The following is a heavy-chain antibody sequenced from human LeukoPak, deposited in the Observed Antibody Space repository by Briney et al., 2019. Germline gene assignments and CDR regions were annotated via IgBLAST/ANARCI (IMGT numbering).Heavy chain of an antibody. CDR2: ISGDGGST. J-gene: IGHJ5*02. CDR1: GFTFDDYA. CDR3: AKEIGYSYGYDWFDP. V-gene: IGHV3-43*02. Sequence: GGSLTLSCAASGFTFDDYAMHWVRQAPGKGLEWVSLISGDGGSTYYADSVKGRFTISRDNSKNSLYLQMNSLRTEDTALYYCAKEIGYSYGYDWFDPWGQGTLVTLSS. D-gene: IGHD5-18*01.